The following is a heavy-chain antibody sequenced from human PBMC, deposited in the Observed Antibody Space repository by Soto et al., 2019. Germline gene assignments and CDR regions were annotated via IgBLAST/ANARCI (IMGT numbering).Heavy chain of an antibody. V-gene: IGHV3-49*04. CDR2: IRSKSYGGTT. J-gene: IGHJ6*02. CDR1: GFTFGDYG. Sequence: PGGSLRLSCTGSGFTFGDYGMTWVRQAPGKGLEWVGFIRSKSYGGTTEYAASVKGRLTIARDDSKSIAYLKMNRLTSEDTGVYYCDRSPGYRNGWGRGPYYYNGMDVWGQGTTVTVSS. CDR3: DRSPGYRNGWGRGPYYYNGMDV. D-gene: IGHD6-19*01.